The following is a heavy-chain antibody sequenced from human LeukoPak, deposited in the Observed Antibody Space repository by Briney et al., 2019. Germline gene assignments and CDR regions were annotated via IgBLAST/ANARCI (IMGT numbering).Heavy chain of an antibody. CDR3: ARSPAVRGVTVTDY. Sequence: ASVKVSCKASGYTFTSYGISWVRQAPGQGLEWMGWISAYNGNTNYAQKLQGRVTMTTDTSTSTAYMELRSLRSDDTAVYYCARSPAVRGVTVTDYWGQGPLVTVSS. J-gene: IGHJ4*02. CDR2: ISAYNGNT. CDR1: GYTFTSYG. D-gene: IGHD1-14*01. V-gene: IGHV1-18*01.